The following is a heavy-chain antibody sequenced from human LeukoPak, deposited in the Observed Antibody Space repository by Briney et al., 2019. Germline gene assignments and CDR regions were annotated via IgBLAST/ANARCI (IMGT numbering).Heavy chain of an antibody. D-gene: IGHD1-26*01. CDR3: AKPPEVGATVGYFDY. CDR2: ISFDGSNQ. Sequence: HPGGPLTLPCPPSGFPFRGYGMLGLGQAPAREREGVAFISFDGSNQYYADSVKGRFTISRDNSKNTLYLQMNSLRAEDTAVYYCAKPPEVGATVGYFDYWGQGTLVTVSS. J-gene: IGHJ4*02. CDR1: GFPFRGYG. V-gene: IGHV3-30*18.